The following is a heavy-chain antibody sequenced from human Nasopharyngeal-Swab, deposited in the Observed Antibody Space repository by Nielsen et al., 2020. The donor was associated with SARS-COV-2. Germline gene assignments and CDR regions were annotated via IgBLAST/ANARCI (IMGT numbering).Heavy chain of an antibody. J-gene: IGHJ4*02. V-gene: IGHV4-4*02. CDR3: ARSRRGAFDY. CDR1: GGSISSSYW. CDR2: ISHNGNA. D-gene: IGHD2-2*01. Sequence: SETLSLTCAVSGGSISSSYWWSWVRQPPGKGLEWIGEISHNGNANYHPSLKSRVTISLDESRNQFSLNLNSVTAADTAVYYCARSRRGAFDYWDQGTLVTVSS.